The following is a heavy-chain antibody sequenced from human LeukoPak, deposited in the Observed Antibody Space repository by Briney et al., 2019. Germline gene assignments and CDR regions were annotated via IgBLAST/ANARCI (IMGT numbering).Heavy chain of an antibody. Sequence: GRSLRLSCAASGFTFSSYAMYWVRQAPGKGLEYVSVISSIGGTTYYADSVKGRFTISRDNSKNTLYLQMSSLRAEDTTVYYCVKPLGSGWYYGMDVWGQGTTVTVSS. CDR2: ISSIGGTT. D-gene: IGHD6-19*01. CDR1: GFTFSSYA. CDR3: VKPLGSGWYYGMDV. J-gene: IGHJ6*02. V-gene: IGHV3-64D*06.